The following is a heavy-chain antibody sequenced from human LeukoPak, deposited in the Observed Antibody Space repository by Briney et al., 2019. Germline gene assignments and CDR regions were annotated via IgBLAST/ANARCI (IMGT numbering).Heavy chain of an antibody. CDR3: AKPLINLTTPFDY. D-gene: IGHD4/OR15-4a*01. Sequence: GGSLRLSCAASGFTFSSYAMSWVRQAPGKGLEWVSAISGSGGSTYYADSVKGRFTISRDNSKNTLYLQMNSLRSEDTAVYYCAKPLINLTTPFDYWGQGTLVTVSS. CDR1: GFTFSSYA. V-gene: IGHV3-23*01. J-gene: IGHJ4*02. CDR2: ISGSGGST.